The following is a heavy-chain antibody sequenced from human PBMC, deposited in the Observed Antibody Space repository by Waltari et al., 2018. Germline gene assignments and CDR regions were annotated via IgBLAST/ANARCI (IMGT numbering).Heavy chain of an antibody. CDR1: GFTFSRYE. CDR2: ISSSGSTI. V-gene: IGHV3-48*03. D-gene: IGHD2-21*01. J-gene: IGHJ4*02. Sequence: EVQLVESGGGWVQPGGSLRLSCAASGFTFSRYEMTWVRQAPGKGLEWVSYISSSGSTIYYADSVKGRFTISRDNAKNSLYLQMNSLRAEDTAVYYCARATLWRGYFDYWGQGTLVTVSS. CDR3: ARATLWRGYFDY.